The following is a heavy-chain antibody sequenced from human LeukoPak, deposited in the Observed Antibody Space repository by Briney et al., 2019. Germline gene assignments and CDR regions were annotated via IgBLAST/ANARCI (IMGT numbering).Heavy chain of an antibody. J-gene: IGHJ4*02. D-gene: IGHD3-10*01. V-gene: IGHV3-7*01. Sequence: GGSLRLSCAASGFTFSSYWMSWVRQAPGKGLEWVANIKQDGSEKYYVDSVKGRFTISRDNAKNTLYLQMNSLRAEDTAVYYCARDPEISMVRGVPGDYWGQGTLVTVSS. CDR2: IKQDGSEK. CDR3: ARDPEISMVRGVPGDY. CDR1: GFTFSSYW.